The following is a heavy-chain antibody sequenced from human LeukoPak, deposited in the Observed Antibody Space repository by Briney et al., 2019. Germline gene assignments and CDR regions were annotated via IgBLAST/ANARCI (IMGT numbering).Heavy chain of an antibody. CDR1: GYTFTAYN. Sequence: GASVKVSCKASGYTFTAYNIHWVRQAPGQGLEWMGWMQPSSGATNYAQKFQGRVTMTGDTSISTAYMELSRLTSDDTAFYYCASGRGRSLFDPWGRGTLVTVSS. V-gene: IGHV1-2*02. D-gene: IGHD1-26*01. J-gene: IGHJ5*02. CDR3: ASGRGRSLFDP. CDR2: MQPSSGAT.